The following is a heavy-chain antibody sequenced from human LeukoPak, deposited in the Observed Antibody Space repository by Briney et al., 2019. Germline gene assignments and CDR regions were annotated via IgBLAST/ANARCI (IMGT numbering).Heavy chain of an antibody. Sequence: GRSLRLSCVASGFTFNRYAIHWVRQAPGKGLEWVAVISYDGSNKYYADSVKGRFTISRDNSKNTLYLQMNSLRAEDTAVYYCARDGRGVPNYFDYWGQGTLVTVSS. CDR1: GFTFNRYA. V-gene: IGHV3-30-3*01. CDR3: ARDGRGVPNYFDY. J-gene: IGHJ4*02. CDR2: ISYDGSNK. D-gene: IGHD1-26*01.